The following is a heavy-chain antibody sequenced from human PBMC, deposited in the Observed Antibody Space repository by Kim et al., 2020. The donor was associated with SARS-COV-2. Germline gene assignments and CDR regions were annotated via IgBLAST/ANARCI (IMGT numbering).Heavy chain of an antibody. CDR3: ARDQSRSAPTTFYY. CDR2: INLDGTNI. Sequence: GGSLGLSCAVSGFTFSRSWMHWVRQIPGEGPVWVSRINLDGTNIIYADSVQGRFTISRDNANNTLYLQMASLRAEDTAIYFCARDQSRSAPTTFYYWGQG. D-gene: IGHD1-1*01. CDR1: GFTFSRSW. J-gene: IGHJ4*02. V-gene: IGHV3-74*01.